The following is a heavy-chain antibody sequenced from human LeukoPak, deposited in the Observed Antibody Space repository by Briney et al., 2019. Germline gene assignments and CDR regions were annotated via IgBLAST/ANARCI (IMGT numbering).Heavy chain of an antibody. V-gene: IGHV3-23*01. CDR3: AGNWK. J-gene: IGHJ4*02. CDR2: INDRGTTT. D-gene: IGHD1-1*01. CDR1: GFTFSKTG. Sequence: GGSLRLPCAGSGFTFSKTGMSWLRQAPGKGLEWVSDINDRGTTTYYADSVKGRFTISRDNSKNTLYLQMNSLRGEDTAVYYCAGNWKWGQGTLVTVSS.